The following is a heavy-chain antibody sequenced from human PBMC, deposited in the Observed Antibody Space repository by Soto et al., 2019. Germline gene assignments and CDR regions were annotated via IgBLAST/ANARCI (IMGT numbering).Heavy chain of an antibody. CDR1: GFTFSDYA. D-gene: IGHD2-2*02. CDR2: ISAGGST. J-gene: IGHJ4*02. V-gene: IGHV3-23*01. CDR3: ANVPIWCSSTSCYTEGFDY. Sequence: PGGSLRLSCTASGFTFSDYAMSWVRQPPGKGLEWVSVISAGGSTYYADSVKGRFTVSRANSKNTQYLQMNSLRAEDTAVYYCANVPIWCSSTSCYTEGFDYWGQGPLVTVSS.